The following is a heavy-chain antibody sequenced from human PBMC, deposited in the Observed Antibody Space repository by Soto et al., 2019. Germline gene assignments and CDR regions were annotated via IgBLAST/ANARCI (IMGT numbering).Heavy chain of an antibody. D-gene: IGHD3-10*01. CDR1: GGSISSSSYY. CDR2: INHSGST. Sequence: SETLSLTCTFSGGSISSSSYYLSWIRQPPGKGLEWIGEINHSGSTNYNPSLKSRVTISVDTSKNQFSLKLSSVTAADTAVYYCARSLPFEYGSGSYQWVFDPWGQGTLVTVSS. J-gene: IGHJ5*02. CDR3: ARSLPFEYGSGSYQWVFDP. V-gene: IGHV4-39*07.